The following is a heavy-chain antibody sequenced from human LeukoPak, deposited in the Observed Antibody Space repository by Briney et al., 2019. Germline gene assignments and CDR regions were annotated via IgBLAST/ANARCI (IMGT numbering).Heavy chain of an antibody. D-gene: IGHD5-18*01. J-gene: IGHJ4*02. CDR3: VRHDGGYSYGPLGY. V-gene: IGHV4-39*01. CDR1: GGSISSNSYF. Sequence: PSETLSLTCSVSGGSISSNSYFWGWIRQPPRKGLEWIGSIWYSGTTYYNPSLKGRVTISADTSKNQFSLKLSSVTAADTAVYYCVRHDGGYSYGPLGYWDQGTLVTVSS. CDR2: IWYSGTT.